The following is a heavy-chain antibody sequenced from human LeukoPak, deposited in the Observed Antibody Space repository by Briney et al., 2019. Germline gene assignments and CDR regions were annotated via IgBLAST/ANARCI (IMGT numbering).Heavy chain of an antibody. Sequence: PRGSLRLSCAASGFTFSSYAMSWVRQAPGKGLEWVSAISGSGGSTYYADSVKGRFTISRDNSKNTLYLQMNSLRAEDTAVYYCAKVALMSIAARPDIDYWGQGTLVTVSS. CDR2: ISGSGGST. CDR1: GFTFSSYA. CDR3: AKVALMSIAARPDIDY. D-gene: IGHD6-6*01. J-gene: IGHJ4*02. V-gene: IGHV3-23*01.